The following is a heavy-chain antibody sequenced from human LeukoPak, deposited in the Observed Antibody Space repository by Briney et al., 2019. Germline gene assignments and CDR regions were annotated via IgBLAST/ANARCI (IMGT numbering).Heavy chain of an antibody. Sequence: PGGSLRLSCAASGFTFSSYSMNWVRQAPGKGLEWVSSISSSSSYIYYADSVKGRFTISRDNTKNSLYLQMNSLRAEDTAVYYCASGAVDYYGSGSYDYWGQGTLVTVSS. CDR2: ISSSSSYI. J-gene: IGHJ4*02. D-gene: IGHD3-10*01. V-gene: IGHV3-21*01. CDR1: GFTFSSYS. CDR3: ASGAVDYYGSGSYDY.